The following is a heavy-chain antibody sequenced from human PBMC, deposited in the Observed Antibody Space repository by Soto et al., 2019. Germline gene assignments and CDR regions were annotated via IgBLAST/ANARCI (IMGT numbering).Heavy chain of an antibody. J-gene: IGHJ4*02. CDR1: GYSFTSYW. Sequence: PGESLKISCKGSGYSFTSYWIGWVRQMPGKGLEWMGIIYPGGSDTRYSPSFQGQVTISADKSISTAYLQWSSLKASDTAMYYCARHGVWKEQQPTTNFDYWGQGTLVTVSS. D-gene: IGHD6-13*01. V-gene: IGHV5-51*01. CDR3: ARHGVWKEQQPTTNFDY. CDR2: IYPGGSDT.